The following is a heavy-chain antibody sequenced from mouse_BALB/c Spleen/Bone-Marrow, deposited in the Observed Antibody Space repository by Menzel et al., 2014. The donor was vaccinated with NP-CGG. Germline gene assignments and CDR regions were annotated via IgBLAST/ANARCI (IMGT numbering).Heavy chain of an antibody. Sequence: QVQLKQSAAELARSGASVKMSCKASGYTLISYTMHWVRQRPGQGLEWIGYINPNSGYTEYNQKFKDKTTLTADTSSNTAYLLLSSLTSEDSAVYYCARRVPYHFDYWGQGTTLTVSS. D-gene: IGHD2-10*01. CDR3: ARRVPYHFDY. V-gene: IGHV1-4*02. CDR2: INPNSGYT. J-gene: IGHJ2*01. CDR1: GYTLISYT.